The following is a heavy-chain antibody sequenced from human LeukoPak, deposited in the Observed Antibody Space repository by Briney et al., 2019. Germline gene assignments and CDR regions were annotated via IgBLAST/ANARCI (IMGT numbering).Heavy chain of an antibody. CDR3: ARSGLPIYYYYYMDV. Sequence: PGGSLRLSCAASGFTFSGYSMNWVRQAPGKGLEWVSSISSSSSYIYYADSVKGRFTISRDNAKNSLYLQMNSLRAEDTAVYYCARSGLPIYYYYYMDVWGKGTTVTVPS. J-gene: IGHJ6*03. V-gene: IGHV3-21*01. D-gene: IGHD5-12*01. CDR1: GFTFSGYS. CDR2: ISSSSSYI.